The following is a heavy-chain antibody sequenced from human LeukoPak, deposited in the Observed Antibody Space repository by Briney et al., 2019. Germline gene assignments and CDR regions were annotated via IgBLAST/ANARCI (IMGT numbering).Heavy chain of an antibody. CDR2: ISCDGSNK. CDR1: GFTFSSYA. Sequence: PGGSLRLSCAASGFTFSSYAMHWVRQAPGKGLEWVAVISCDGSNKYYADSVKGRFTISRDNSKNTLYLQMNSLRAEDTAVYYCARGGSITGTTSAFDYWGQGTLVTVSS. D-gene: IGHD1-7*01. J-gene: IGHJ4*02. CDR3: ARGGSITGTTSAFDY. V-gene: IGHV3-30-3*01.